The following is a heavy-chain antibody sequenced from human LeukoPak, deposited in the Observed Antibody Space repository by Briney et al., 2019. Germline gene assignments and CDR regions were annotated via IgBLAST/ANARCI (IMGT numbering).Heavy chain of an antibody. V-gene: IGHV3-23*01. J-gene: IGHJ4*02. Sequence: PGRSLRLSCAASGFTFSSYAMSSVRQAPGKGLEWVSGISHSGGTSYYADSVKGRFTISRDNSKDTLYLQMSSLRGEDTAIYYCAKEKYNAWSPYYFDYWGQGTLVTVSS. D-gene: IGHD1-1*01. CDR1: GFTFSSYA. CDR2: ISHSGGTS. CDR3: AKEKYNAWSPYYFDY.